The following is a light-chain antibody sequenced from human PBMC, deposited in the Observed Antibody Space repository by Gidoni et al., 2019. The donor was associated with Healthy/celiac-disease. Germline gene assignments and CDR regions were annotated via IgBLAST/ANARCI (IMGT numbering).Light chain of an antibody. Sequence: DIVMTQTPLSLAATPGQPASIPCKSSQSLLQSDGKTYLYWYLQKPGQSPQLLIYAVSNRFYGVPARFSGSGSGTDFTLTISRVEAEDFGVYYCMQSIQLPCSFGQGTKLEIK. V-gene: IGKV2D-29*02. CDR2: AVS. CDR3: MQSIQLPCS. CDR1: QSLLQSDGKTY. J-gene: IGKJ2*04.